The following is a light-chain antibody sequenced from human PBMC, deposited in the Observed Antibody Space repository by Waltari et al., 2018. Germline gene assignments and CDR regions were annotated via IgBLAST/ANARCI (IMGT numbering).Light chain of an antibody. CDR2: ATS. CDR3: QQYNNWPYT. J-gene: IGKJ2*01. Sequence: DIEMTQSPSTLSAFVGDRVTITCRASQSINGWLAWYQQKPGKAPKLLIYATSSLESGVPSRFSGSASGTEFTLTISSLQSEDSAVYYCQQYNNWPYTFGQGTKLEIK. CDR1: QSINGW. V-gene: IGKV1-5*03.